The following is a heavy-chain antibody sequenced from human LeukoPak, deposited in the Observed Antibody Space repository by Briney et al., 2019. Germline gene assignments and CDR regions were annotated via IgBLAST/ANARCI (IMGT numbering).Heavy chain of an antibody. Sequence: GGSLRLSCAASGFTFSSYSMNWVRQAPGKGLEWFSSISSSSIYIYYADSVKGRFIISRDNAKNSLYLQMNSLRAEDTAVYYCARDPYSGLFDYWGQGTLVTVSS. CDR1: GFTFSSYS. D-gene: IGHD4-11*01. CDR2: ISSSSIYI. CDR3: ARDPYSGLFDY. J-gene: IGHJ4*02. V-gene: IGHV3-21*01.